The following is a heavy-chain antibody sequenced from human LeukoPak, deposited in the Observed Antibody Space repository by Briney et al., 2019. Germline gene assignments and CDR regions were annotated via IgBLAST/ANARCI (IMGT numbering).Heavy chain of an antibody. D-gene: IGHD2-15*01. CDR1: GFTFSHYW. CDR2: IKEDGSEK. V-gene: IGHV3-7*03. J-gene: IGHJ1*01. Sequence: GGSLRLSCAVSGFTFSHYWMSWVRQAPGKGLEWVANIKEDGSEKSYVDSVKGRFTISRDNSKNTLYLQMNSLRAEDTAVYYCAKDREVAATLYAEYFQHWGQGTLVTVSS. CDR3: AKDREVAATLYAEYFQH.